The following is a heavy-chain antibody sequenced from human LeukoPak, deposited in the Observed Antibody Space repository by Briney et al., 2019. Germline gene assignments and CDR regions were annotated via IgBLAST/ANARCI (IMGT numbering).Heavy chain of an antibody. V-gene: IGHV1-18*01. J-gene: IGHJ4*02. D-gene: IGHD2-2*01. CDR1: GYTFTSYG. CDR3: ARETMDTSCFDY. CDR2: IIAYNGNT. Sequence: ASVKVSCKASGYTFTSYGISWVRQAPGQGLEWMGWIIAYNGNTNYAQNLQGRVTMTTDTSTSTAYMELRSLRSDDTAVYYCARETMDTSCFDYWGQGTLVTVSS.